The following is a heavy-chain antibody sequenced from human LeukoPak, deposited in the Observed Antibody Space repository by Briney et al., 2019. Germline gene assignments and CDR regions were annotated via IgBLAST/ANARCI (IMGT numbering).Heavy chain of an antibody. CDR2: ISAYNGNT. Sequence: ASVKVSCKAPGYTFTSYGISWVRQAPGQGLEWMGWISAYNGNTNYAQKLQGRVTMTTDTSTSTAYMELRSLRSDDTAVYYCARGCSGGSCYQNWFDPWGQGTLVTVSS. D-gene: IGHD2-15*01. J-gene: IGHJ5*02. CDR3: ARGCSGGSCYQNWFDP. V-gene: IGHV1-18*01. CDR1: GYTFTSYG.